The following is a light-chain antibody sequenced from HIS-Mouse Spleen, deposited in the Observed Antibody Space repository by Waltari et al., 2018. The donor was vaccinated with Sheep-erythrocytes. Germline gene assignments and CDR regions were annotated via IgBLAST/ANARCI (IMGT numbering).Light chain of an antibody. Sequence: EIVLTQSPATLSLSPGERATLSCRDSQSVSSYLAWYQQKPGQAPRLLIYDATNGATGIPARFSGSGSGTDFTLTISSLEPEDFAVYYCQQRSNWPPYTFGQGTKLEIK. CDR1: QSVSSY. V-gene: IGKV3-11*01. CDR3: QQRSNWPPYT. J-gene: IGKJ2*01. CDR2: DAT.